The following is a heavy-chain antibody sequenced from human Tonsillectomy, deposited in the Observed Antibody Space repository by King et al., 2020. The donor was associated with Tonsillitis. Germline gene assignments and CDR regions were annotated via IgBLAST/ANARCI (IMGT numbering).Heavy chain of an antibody. CDR2: ISGSGXXT. CDR3: AXDQVXXNPEPYYFDX. CDR1: XXXXXSXX. V-gene: IGHV3-23*04. Sequence: VQLVESGGGLVXPGXSLRLXXAAXXXXXXSXXXXXXXXXPXXXXEXXSAISGSGXXTYYXDSVKGRFTISRDNSKNTLYLQMNSLRAEDTAVYYCAXDQVXXNPEPYYFDXXGQXXLVTVXS. J-gene: IGHJ4*02. D-gene: IGHD1-14*01.